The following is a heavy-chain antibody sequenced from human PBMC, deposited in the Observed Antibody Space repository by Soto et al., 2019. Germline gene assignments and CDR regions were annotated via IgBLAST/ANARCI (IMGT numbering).Heavy chain of an antibody. CDR2: ISGTGGST. CDR1: GFTFSSYA. Sequence: EVQLLESGGGLVQPGGSLRLSCAASGFTFSSYAMSWVRQAPGKGLEWVSAISGTGGSTYYADSVKGRFTISRDNSKNTRYLQMNRLRAEDTAVYSCAQPIALRSSSTGYTAFDYCGQGTLVTVS. D-gene: IGHD6-13*01. J-gene: IGHJ4*02. CDR3: AQPIALRSSSTGYTAFDY. V-gene: IGHV3-23*01.